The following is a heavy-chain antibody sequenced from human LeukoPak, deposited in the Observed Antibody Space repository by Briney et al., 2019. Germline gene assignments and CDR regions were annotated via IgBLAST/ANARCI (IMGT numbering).Heavy chain of an antibody. Sequence: GASVKVSCKASGYTFTGYYMHWVRQAPGQGLEWMGWINPNSGGTNYAQKFQGRVTMTRDTSISTAYMELSRLRSDDTAVYYCARDKNYYDSSGYYRYFDYWGQGTLVTVSS. J-gene: IGHJ4*02. V-gene: IGHV1-2*02. CDR2: INPNSGGT. D-gene: IGHD3-22*01. CDR1: GYTFTGYY. CDR3: ARDKNYYDSSGYYRYFDY.